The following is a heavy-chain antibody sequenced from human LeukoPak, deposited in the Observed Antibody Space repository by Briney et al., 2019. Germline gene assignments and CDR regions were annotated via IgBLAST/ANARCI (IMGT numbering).Heavy chain of an antibody. D-gene: IGHD6-13*01. J-gene: IGHJ4*02. CDR2: INHSGST. Sequence: SETLSLTCAVYGGSFSGYYWTWIRQPPGKGLEWIGEINHSGSTNYNPSLKTRVTISIDTSKNHFSLKLTSVTSADTAVYYCARGGASSRYFDFWGQGTLVTVPS. CDR3: ARGGASSRYFDF. V-gene: IGHV4-34*01. CDR1: GGSFSGYY.